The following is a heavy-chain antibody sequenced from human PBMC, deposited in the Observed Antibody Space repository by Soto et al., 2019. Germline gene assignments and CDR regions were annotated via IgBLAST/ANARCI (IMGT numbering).Heavy chain of an antibody. J-gene: IGHJ4*02. Sequence: PGGSLRLSCAASGFTFSSYAMHWVRQAPGKGLEWVAVISYDGSNKYYADSVKGRFTISRDNSKNTLYLQMNSLRAEDTAVYYCARDWDSSSLSFDYWGQGTLVTVSS. V-gene: IGHV3-30-3*01. CDR2: ISYDGSNK. D-gene: IGHD6-6*01. CDR1: GFTFSSYA. CDR3: ARDWDSSSLSFDY.